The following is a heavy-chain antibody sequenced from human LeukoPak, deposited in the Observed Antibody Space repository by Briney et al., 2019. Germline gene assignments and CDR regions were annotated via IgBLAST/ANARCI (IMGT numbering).Heavy chain of an antibody. CDR2: ISSSGSTI. J-gene: IGHJ4*02. V-gene: IGHV3-48*03. CDR3: ARESYTAMVIYFDY. Sequence: GGSPRLSCAASGFTFSSYEMNWVRQAPGKGLEWVSYISSSGSTIYYADSVKGRFTISRDNAKNSLYLQMNSLRAKDTAVYYCARESYTAMVIYFDYWGQGTLVTVSS. CDR1: GFTFSSYE. D-gene: IGHD5-18*01.